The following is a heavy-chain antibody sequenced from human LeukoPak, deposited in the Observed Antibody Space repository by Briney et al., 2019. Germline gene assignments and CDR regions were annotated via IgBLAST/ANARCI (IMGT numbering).Heavy chain of an antibody. V-gene: IGHV4-59*12. CDR1: GGSISSYY. CDR2: IYYSGST. J-gene: IGHJ3*02. D-gene: IGHD3-10*01. CDR3: ARDLRKYYYGSGSLYDAFDI. Sequence: SETLSLTCTVSGGSISSYYWSWIRQPPWKGLEWIGYIYYSGSTNYNPSLKSRVTISVDTSKNQFSLKLSSVTAADTAVYYCARDLRKYYYGSGSLYDAFDIWGQGTMVTVSS.